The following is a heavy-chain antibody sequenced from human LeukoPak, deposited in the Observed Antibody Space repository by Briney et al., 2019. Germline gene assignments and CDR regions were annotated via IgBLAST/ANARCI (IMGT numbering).Heavy chain of an antibody. V-gene: IGHV4-34*01. Sequence: IPSETLSLTCAVYGGSFSGYYWSWIRQPPGKGLEWIGEINHSGSTNYNPSLKSRVTISVDKSKNQFSLKLSSVTAADTAVYYCASPSPYYYGSGNPWGGDDAFDIWGQGTMVTVSS. CDR2: INHSGST. CDR1: GGSFSGYY. J-gene: IGHJ3*02. D-gene: IGHD3-10*01. CDR3: ASPSPYYYGSGNPWGGDDAFDI.